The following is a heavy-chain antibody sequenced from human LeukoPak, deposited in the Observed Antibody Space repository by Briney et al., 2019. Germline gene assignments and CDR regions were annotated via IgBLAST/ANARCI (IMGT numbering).Heavy chain of an antibody. Sequence: ASVKVSCKASGYSFTRYAIMWVRQAPGQGLEWMGWISTYNGDTNYAQQLQGRVTMTTDTSTSTAYMELSRLRSDDTAVYYCARAALGVWFGEPLGGPTEYWGQGTLVTVSS. D-gene: IGHD3-10*01. CDR3: ARAALGVWFGEPLGGPTEY. CDR1: GYSFTRYA. V-gene: IGHV1-18*01. CDR2: ISTYNGDT. J-gene: IGHJ4*02.